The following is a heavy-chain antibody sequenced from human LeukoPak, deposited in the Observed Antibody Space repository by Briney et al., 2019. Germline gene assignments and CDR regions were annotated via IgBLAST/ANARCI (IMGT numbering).Heavy chain of an antibody. V-gene: IGHV3-15*01. CDR1: GFTFSNAW. J-gene: IGHJ4*02. CDR3: TTGVGAYHFDY. CDR2: IKSKTDGGTT. D-gene: IGHD1-26*01. Sequence: PGGSLRLSCAASGFTFSNAWMSWVRQAPGKGLEWVDRIKSKTDGGTTDYAAPVKGRFTISRDDSKNTLYLQMNSLKTEDTAVYYCTTGVGAYHFDYWGQGTLVTVSS.